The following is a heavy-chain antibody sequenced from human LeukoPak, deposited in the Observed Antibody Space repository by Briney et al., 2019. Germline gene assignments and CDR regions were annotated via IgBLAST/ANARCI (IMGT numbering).Heavy chain of an antibody. CDR3: ARFQLIEKNWFHP. Sequence: AASVKVSCKASGYSFISHGISWVRQAPGQGLEWMGWINPYNGNTKYPQNLQGRITLTTDTSTNTVYMALRSLRSDDTAVYYCARFQLIEKNWFHPWGQGTLVTVSS. V-gene: IGHV1-18*01. CDR1: GYSFISHG. CDR2: INPYNGNT. D-gene: IGHD2-2*01. J-gene: IGHJ5*02.